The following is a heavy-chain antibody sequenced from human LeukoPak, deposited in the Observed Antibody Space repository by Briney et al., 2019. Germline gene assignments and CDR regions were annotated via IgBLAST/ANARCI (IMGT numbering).Heavy chain of an antibody. J-gene: IGHJ6*03. CDR3: ARGPYCSSTSCSSPYYCFDMVI. D-gene: IGHD2-2*01. CDR1: GCSFTNYW. CDR2: IYPGDSNT. Sequence: GESLKISCEGSGCSFTNYWIGWVRQLPGKGLEWMGIIYPGDSNTRYSPSFQGQVTISADKAITTAYLQWSSLKASDTAMYYCARGPYCSSTSCSSPYYCFDMVIWGKGTAVTVS. V-gene: IGHV5-51*01.